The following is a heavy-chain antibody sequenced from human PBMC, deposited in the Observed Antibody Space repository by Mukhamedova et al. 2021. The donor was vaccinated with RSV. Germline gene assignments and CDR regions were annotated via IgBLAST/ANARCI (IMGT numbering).Heavy chain of an antibody. D-gene: IGHD5-24*01. CDR1: FRSFG. Sequence: FRSFGMHWVRQAPGKGLEWVAIISYDGSHIDYGDSVKGRFIISRDDSKNTLYLQMNSLRAEDTAVYYCARDERWDGYNYRFGYWG. CDR2: ISYDGSHI. CDR3: ARDERWDGYNYRFGY. V-gene: IGHV3-33*05. J-gene: IGHJ4*01.